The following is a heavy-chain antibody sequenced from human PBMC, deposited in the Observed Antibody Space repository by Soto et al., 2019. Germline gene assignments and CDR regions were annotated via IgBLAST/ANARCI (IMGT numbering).Heavy chain of an antibody. J-gene: IGHJ4*02. D-gene: IGHD3-10*01. CDR1: GGSISSYY. CDR2: IYYSGST. V-gene: IGHV4-59*08. Sequence: SETLSLTCTVSGGSISSYYWSWIRQPPGKGLEWIGYIYYSGSTNYNPSLKSRVTISVDTSKNQFSLKLNSMTAADTAVYFCARHNYGSGSTYFDDWGKGTLVTVDS. CDR3: ARHNYGSGSTYFDD.